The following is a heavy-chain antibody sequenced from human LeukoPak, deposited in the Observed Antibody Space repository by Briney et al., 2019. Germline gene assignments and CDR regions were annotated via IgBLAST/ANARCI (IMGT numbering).Heavy chain of an antibody. CDR3: AKHIERITMVRGVIRGAFDI. V-gene: IGHV3-23*01. CDR1: GFTFSSNA. D-gene: IGHD3-10*01. CDR2: ISGSGGST. J-gene: IGHJ3*02. Sequence: GGSLRLSCAASGFTFSSNAMSWVRQAPGKGLEWVSAISGSGGSTYYADSVKGRFTISRDNSKNTLYLQMNSLRAEDTAVYYCAKHIERITMVRGVIRGAFDIWGQGTMVTVSS.